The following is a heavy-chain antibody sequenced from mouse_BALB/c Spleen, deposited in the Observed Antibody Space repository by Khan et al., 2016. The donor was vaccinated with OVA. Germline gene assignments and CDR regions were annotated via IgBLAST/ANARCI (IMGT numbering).Heavy chain of an antibody. CDR2: IDPQNDDS. V-gene: IGHV14-3*02. J-gene: IGHJ3*01. CDR3: ATMYGNPFAC. CDR1: GFNIKDTY. D-gene: IGHD2-10*02. Sequence: EVQLQQSGAELVKPGASVKLSCSASGFNIKDTYIHWMKQRPEQGLEWIGRIDPQNDDSIYDPKFQAKATLTADTSSNTAYLQLSSLTSEDTTVYYGATMYGNPFACWGQGTLVTVSA.